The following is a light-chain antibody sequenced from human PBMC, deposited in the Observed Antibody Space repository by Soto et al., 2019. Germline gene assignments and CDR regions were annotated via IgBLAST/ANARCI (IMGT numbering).Light chain of an antibody. J-gene: IGKJ2*01. Sequence: EIVLTQSPATLSLSPGERATLSCRASQSVSSYLAWYQQKPGQAPRLLIYDASNRATGIPARFCGSGSGTDFTLTISRLEPEDFAVYYCQQRSNWPTTFGPGTKLEIK. CDR2: DAS. CDR3: QQRSNWPTT. V-gene: IGKV3-11*01. CDR1: QSVSSY.